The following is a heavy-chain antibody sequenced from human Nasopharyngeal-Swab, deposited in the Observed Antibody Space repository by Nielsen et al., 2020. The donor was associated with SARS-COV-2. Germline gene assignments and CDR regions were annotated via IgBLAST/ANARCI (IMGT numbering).Heavy chain of an antibody. CDR1: GGSISSYY. D-gene: IGHD6-13*01. CDR3: ARGPDAAGTYYYYYYYMDV. V-gene: IGHV4-59*01. CDR2: IYYSGST. Sequence: SETLSLTCTVSGGSISSYYWSWIRQPPGKGLEWIGYIYYSGSTNYNPSLKSRVTISVDTSKNQFSLKLSSVTAADTAVYYCARGPDAAGTYYYYYYYMDVWGKGTTVTSP. J-gene: IGHJ6*03.